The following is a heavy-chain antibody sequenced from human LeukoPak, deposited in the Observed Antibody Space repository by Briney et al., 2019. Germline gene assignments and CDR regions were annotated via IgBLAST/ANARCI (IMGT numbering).Heavy chain of an antibody. CDR2: ISGYNGNT. D-gene: IGHD3-22*01. Sequence: GASVKVSCKASGCTFTDYLLTWVRQAPGQGLEWMGWISGYNGNTNYGHKFQGRVTMTTDTSTSAAYLEMRGLRPDDTAVYYCARAYDASIDFWGQGTLVTVSS. CDR3: ARAYDASIDF. V-gene: IGHV1-18*01. J-gene: IGHJ4*02. CDR1: GCTFTDYL.